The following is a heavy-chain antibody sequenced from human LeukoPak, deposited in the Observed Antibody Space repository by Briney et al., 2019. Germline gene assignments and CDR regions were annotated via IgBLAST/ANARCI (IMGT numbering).Heavy chain of an antibody. CDR2: ISNSGSST. V-gene: IGHV3-23*01. D-gene: IGHD6-19*01. CDR3: ARRSAVAGPRGFDP. J-gene: IGHJ5*02. CDR1: GFSFGSYT. Sequence: GGSLRLSCAASGFSFGSYTMNWVRQAPGKGLEWVSVISNSGSSTHYADSVKGRFTISRDNSKNTLYLQMNSLRAEDTAVYYCARRSAVAGPRGFDPWGQGTLVTVSS.